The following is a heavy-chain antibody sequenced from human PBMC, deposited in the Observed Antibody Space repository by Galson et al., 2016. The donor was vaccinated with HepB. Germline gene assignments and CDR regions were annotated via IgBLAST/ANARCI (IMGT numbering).Heavy chain of an antibody. CDR1: GYTFTTYG. CDR2: ISGYNGNT. CDR3: ARDALLLTPRCMIDD. D-gene: IGHD2-8*01. J-gene: IGHJ4*02. Sequence: SVKVSCKASGYTFTTYGVTWVRQAPGQGLEWMGWISGYNGNTKYAQNFQGRVSMSTETSTSTPHMELRSLRPDDTAVYYCARDALLLTPRCMIDDWGQGTLVTVSS. V-gene: IGHV1-18*01.